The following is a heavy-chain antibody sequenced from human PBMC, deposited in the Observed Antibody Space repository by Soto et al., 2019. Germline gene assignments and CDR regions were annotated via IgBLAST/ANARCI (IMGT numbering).Heavy chain of an antibody. J-gene: IGHJ4*02. CDR1: GYTFTSYA. CDR2: INAGNVNT. D-gene: IGHD6-13*01. CDR3: ARAGAAAEKYYFDY. Sequence: ASVKVSCKASGYTFTSYAMHWVRQAPGQMLEWMGWINAGNVNTKYSQKFQGRVTITRDTSASTAYMELSSLRSEDTAVYYCARAGAAAEKYYFDYWGQGTLVTVSS. V-gene: IGHV1-3*01.